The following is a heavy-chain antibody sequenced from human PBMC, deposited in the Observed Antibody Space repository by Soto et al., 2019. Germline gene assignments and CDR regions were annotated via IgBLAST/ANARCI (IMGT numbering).Heavy chain of an antibody. CDR3: ARGPVVPAASDEIAAAGIPDY. CDR1: GFTFSSYS. CDR2: ISSSSSYI. V-gene: IGHV3-21*01. D-gene: IGHD2-2*01. Sequence: EVQLVESGGGLVKPGGSLRLSCAASGFTFSSYSMNWVRQAPGKGLEWVSSISSSSSYIYYADSVKGRFTISRDNAKNSLYLQMNSLRAEDTAVYYCARGPVVPAASDEIAAAGIPDYWGQGTLVTVSS. J-gene: IGHJ4*02.